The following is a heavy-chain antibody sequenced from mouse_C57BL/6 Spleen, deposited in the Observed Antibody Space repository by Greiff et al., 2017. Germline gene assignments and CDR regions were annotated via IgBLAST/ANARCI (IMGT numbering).Heavy chain of an antibody. Sequence: EVKLQESGPGLVKPSQSLSLTCSVTGYSITSGYYWNWIRQFPGNKLEWMGYISYDGSNNYNPSLKNRISITRDTSKNQFFLKLNSVTTEDTATYYCARELTGTFYWYFDVWGTGTTGTVSS. D-gene: IGHD4-1*01. CDR2: ISYDGSN. V-gene: IGHV3-6*01. J-gene: IGHJ1*03. CDR1: GYSITSGYY. CDR3: ARELTGTFYWYFDV.